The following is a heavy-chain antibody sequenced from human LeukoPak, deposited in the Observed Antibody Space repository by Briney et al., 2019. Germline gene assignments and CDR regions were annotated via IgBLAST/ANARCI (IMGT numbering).Heavy chain of an antibody. D-gene: IGHD2-2*01. CDR2: IRYDGSNK. J-gene: IGHJ4*02. Sequence: GGSLRLSCAASGVTFSSYGMHWVRQAPGKGLEWVAFIRYDGSNKYYADSVKGRFTISRDNSKNTLYLQMNSLRAEDTAVYYCAKVGLGYCSSTSCSHFDYWGQGTLVTVSS. CDR1: GVTFSSYG. V-gene: IGHV3-30*02. CDR3: AKVGLGYCSSTSCSHFDY.